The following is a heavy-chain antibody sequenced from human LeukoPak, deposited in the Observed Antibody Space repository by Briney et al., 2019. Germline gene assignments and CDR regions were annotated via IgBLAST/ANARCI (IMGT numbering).Heavy chain of an antibody. J-gene: IGHJ3*02. V-gene: IGHV4-39*07. CDR1: GGSISSSSYY. D-gene: IGHD2-2*01. CDR3: ASHRAALLSGGSSSFDI. CDR2: IYYSGST. Sequence: PSEALSLTCTVSGGSISSSSYYWGWIRQPPGKGLEWIGSIYYSGSTYYNPSLKSRVTISVDTSKNQFSLKLSSVTAADTAVYYCASHRAALLSGGSSSFDIWGQGTMVTVSS.